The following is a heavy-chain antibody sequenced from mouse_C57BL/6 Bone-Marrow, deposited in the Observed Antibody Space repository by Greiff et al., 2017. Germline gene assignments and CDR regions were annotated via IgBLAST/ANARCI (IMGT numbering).Heavy chain of an antibody. Sequence: EVKLVESGGGLVKPGGSLKLSCAASGFTFSSYAMSWVRQTPEKRLEWVATISDGGSYTYYPDNVKGRFTISRDNAKNNLYLQMGHLKSEDTAMYYCARDPGYDGYYPYWGQGTLVTVSA. CDR3: ARDPGYDGYYPY. V-gene: IGHV5-4*01. D-gene: IGHD2-3*01. J-gene: IGHJ3*01. CDR1: GFTFSSYA. CDR2: ISDGGSYT.